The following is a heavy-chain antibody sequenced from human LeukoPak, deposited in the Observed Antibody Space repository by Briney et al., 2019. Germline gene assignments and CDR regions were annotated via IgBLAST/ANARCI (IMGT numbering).Heavy chain of an antibody. V-gene: IGHV3-33*06. J-gene: IGHJ4*02. CDR2: IWYDGSNK. CDR1: GFTFSSYG. Sequence: GRSLRLSCAASGFTFSSYGMHWVRQAPGKGLEGVAVIWYDGSNKYYADAVKGRFTISRDNSKNMLYLQMNSLRAEDTAVYYCAKEGAAAGTLKYYFDYWGQGTLVTVSS. D-gene: IGHD6-13*01. CDR3: AKEGAAAGTLKYYFDY.